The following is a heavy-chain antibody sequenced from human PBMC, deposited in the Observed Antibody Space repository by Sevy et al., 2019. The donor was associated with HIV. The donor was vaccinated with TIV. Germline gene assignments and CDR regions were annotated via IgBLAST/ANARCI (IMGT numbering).Heavy chain of an antibody. CDR2: IWYDGSNK. CDR1: GFTFSSYG. Sequence: GGSLRLSCAASGFTFSSYGMHWVRQAPGKGLEWVAVIWYDGSNKYYADSVKGRFTISRDNSKNTLYLQMNSLRAEDTAVYYCARDIADTGYCSSTSCYNFDYWGQGTLSPSPQ. J-gene: IGHJ4*02. D-gene: IGHD2-2*02. V-gene: IGHV3-33*01. CDR3: ARDIADTGYCSSTSCYNFDY.